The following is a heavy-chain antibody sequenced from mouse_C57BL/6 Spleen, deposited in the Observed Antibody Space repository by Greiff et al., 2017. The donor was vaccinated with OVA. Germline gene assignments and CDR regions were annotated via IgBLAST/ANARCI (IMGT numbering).Heavy chain of an antibody. CDR3: ARIYYGSSSDMDY. Sequence: VHLVESGAELARPGASVKLSCKASGYTFTSYGISWVKQRTGQGLEWIGEIYPRSGNTYYNEKFKGKATLTADKSSSTAYMELRSLTSEDSAVYFCARIYYGSSSDMDYWGQGTSVTVSS. J-gene: IGHJ4*01. D-gene: IGHD1-1*01. V-gene: IGHV1-81*01. CDR1: GYTFTSYG. CDR2: IYPRSGNT.